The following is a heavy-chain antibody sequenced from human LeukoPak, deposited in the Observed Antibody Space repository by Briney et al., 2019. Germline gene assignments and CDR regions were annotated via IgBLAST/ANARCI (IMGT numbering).Heavy chain of an antibody. J-gene: IGHJ3*02. V-gene: IGHV1-3*03. CDR1: GYTFTSYA. D-gene: IGHD3-22*01. CDR3: ARVARLRYYYDSSGSLGAFDI. Sequence: ASVKVSCKASGYTFTSYAMHWVRQAPGQRLEWMGWINAGNGNTKYSQEFQGRVTITRDTSASTAYMELSSLRSEDMAVYYCARVARLRYYYDSSGSLGAFDIWGQGTMVTVSP. CDR2: INAGNGNT.